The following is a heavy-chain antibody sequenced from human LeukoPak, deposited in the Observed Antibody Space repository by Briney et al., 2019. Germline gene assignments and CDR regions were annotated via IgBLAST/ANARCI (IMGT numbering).Heavy chain of an antibody. Sequence: ASVKVSFKASGYSFTINYIHWVRQAPGQGLEWMGMIYPRDGSTSYAQKFQGTVTVTRDTSTSTVHMELSGLRSEDTAVYYCARDQEAFDYWGQGTLVTVSS. CDR2: IYPRDGST. J-gene: IGHJ4*02. CDR3: ARDQEAFDY. V-gene: IGHV1-46*01. CDR1: GYSFTINY.